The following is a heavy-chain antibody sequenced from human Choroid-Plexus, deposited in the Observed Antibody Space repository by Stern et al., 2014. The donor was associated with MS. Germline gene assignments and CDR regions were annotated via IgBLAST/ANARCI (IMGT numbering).Heavy chain of an antibody. V-gene: IGHV5-51*01. Sequence: MQLVQSGAEVKKPGESLKISCKASGYTFTTYWIGWVRQGSGKGLEWMGIIYPRDSDARLSPSFRGQVTISVDKSITTAYLQWSSLKASDTAMYYCARRGPAAEIDFWGQGTLVTVSS. J-gene: IGHJ4*02. CDR3: ARRGPAAEIDF. D-gene: IGHD6-13*01. CDR1: GYTFTTYW. CDR2: IYPRDSDA.